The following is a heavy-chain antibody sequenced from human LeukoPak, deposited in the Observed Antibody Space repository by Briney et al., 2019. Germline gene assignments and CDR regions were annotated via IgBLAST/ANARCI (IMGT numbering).Heavy chain of an antibody. Sequence: QPGDSLRLSCAASGFTFTKYWMTWVRQAPGKGLEWVGNIKQDGSDKNYMDSVKGRFTISRDNTKNSVYLQMSSLRAEDTAVYYCARVWESDAFDIWGQGTMVTVSS. CDR2: IKQDGSDK. CDR1: GFTFTKYW. D-gene: IGHD1-26*01. J-gene: IGHJ3*02. V-gene: IGHV3-7*03. CDR3: ARVWESDAFDI.